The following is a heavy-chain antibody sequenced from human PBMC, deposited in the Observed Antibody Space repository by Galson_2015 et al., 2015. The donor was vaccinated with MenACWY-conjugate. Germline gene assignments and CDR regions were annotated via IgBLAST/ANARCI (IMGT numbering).Heavy chain of an antibody. CDR2: VTPGASST. J-gene: IGHJ4*02. CDR1: GFLVHTSC. CDR3: ATTRGASVYFDC. V-gene: IGHV3-74*01. Sequence: SLRLSCAASGFLVHTSCLHWVRQAPGTGQVWLSRVTPGASSTTFADSVPVISTISSDNAKNTLYLQLNSPRPDDPAVFYCATTRGASVYFDCWGQGTLVTVS. D-gene: IGHD1-26*01.